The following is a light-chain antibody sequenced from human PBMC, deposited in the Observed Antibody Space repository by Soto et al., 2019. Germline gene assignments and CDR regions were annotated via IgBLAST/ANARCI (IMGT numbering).Light chain of an antibody. CDR3: QHYNSYSEA. V-gene: IGKV1-5*03. CDR2: KAS. J-gene: IGKJ1*01. CDR1: QTISSW. Sequence: IQMTQGPSTPSGSFGDRVTITCRASQTISSWLAWYQQKPGKAPKLLIYKASTLKSGVPSRFSGNGSGTEFTLTISSLQHDDFATYDCQHYNSYSEAFGQGTKVDI.